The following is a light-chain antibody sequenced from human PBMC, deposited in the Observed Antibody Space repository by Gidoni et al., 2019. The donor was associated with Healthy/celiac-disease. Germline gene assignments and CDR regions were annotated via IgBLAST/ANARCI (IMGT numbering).Light chain of an antibody. V-gene: IGKV1-39*01. Sequence: DIQMTQSPSSLSASVGDRVTITCRASQSISSYLNWYQQKPGKAPKLLIYAASSLHSGVPSRCSCRGSWTDSTRTISSLQPEDFATYYCQQSYSTPLTLGGGTKVEIK. CDR3: QQSYSTPLT. CDR2: AAS. CDR1: QSISSY. J-gene: IGKJ4*01.